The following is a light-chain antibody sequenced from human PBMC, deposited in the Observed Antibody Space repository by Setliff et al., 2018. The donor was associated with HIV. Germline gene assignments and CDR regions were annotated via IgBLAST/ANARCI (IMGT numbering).Light chain of an antibody. CDR3: QAWDSSSDPPYV. J-gene: IGLJ1*01. CDR1: KIGSKS. CDR2: DDS. V-gene: IGLV3-21*03. Sequence: SYELTQPPSVSVAPGKTARITCGGNKIGSKSVHWYQQKPGQAPVLVVYDDSDRPSGIPERISGSNSGNTATLTINRVEAGDEADYYCQAWDSSSDPPYVFGTGTKVTVL.